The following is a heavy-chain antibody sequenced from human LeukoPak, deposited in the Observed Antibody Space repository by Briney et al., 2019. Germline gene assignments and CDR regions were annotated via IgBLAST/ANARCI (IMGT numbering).Heavy chain of an antibody. Sequence: PGGSLRLSCAASGFTFSNYGMHWVRQAPGKGLEWVAVTWNGGNDKYYADSVKGRFTISRDDSKKTMYLQMNSLRAEDTAVYYCARDRWVRGDIITEYFGYWGQGTLVTVSS. CDR2: TWNGGNDK. CDR3: ARDRWVRGDIITEYFGY. J-gene: IGHJ4*02. V-gene: IGHV3-33*01. CDR1: GFTFSNYG. D-gene: IGHD3-10*01.